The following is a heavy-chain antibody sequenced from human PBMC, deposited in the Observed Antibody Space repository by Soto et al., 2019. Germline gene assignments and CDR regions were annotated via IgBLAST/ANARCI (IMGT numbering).Heavy chain of an antibody. Sequence: GGSLRLSCAASGFTFTRYSMNWVRQAPGKGLEWVSSISSTTNYIYYGDSMKGRFTISRDNAKNSLYLEMDSLGAEDTAVYYCARESEDLTSNFDYWGQGTLVTVSS. CDR2: ISSTTNYI. J-gene: IGHJ4*02. CDR1: GFTFTRYS. V-gene: IGHV3-21*06. CDR3: ARESEDLTSNFDY.